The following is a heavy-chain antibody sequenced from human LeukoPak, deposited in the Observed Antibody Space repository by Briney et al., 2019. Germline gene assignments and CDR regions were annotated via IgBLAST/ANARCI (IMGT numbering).Heavy chain of an antibody. V-gene: IGHV3-21*01. D-gene: IGHD3-3*01. Sequence: GGSLRLSCAASGFTFSSYSMNWVRQAPGKGLEWVSSISSSSSYIYYADSVKGRFTISRDNAKNSLYLQMNSLRAEDTAVYYCARGVTTFGVATPDVWGQGTTVTVSS. CDR2: ISSSSSYI. CDR3: ARGVTTFGVATPDV. CDR1: GFTFSSYS. J-gene: IGHJ6*02.